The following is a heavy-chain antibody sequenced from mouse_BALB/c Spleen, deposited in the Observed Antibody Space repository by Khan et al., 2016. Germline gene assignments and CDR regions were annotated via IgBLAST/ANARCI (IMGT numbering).Heavy chain of an antibody. V-gene: IGHV3-2*02. CDR1: GYSITSDYA. D-gene: IGHD2-1*01. J-gene: IGHJ4*01. CDR2: ISYSGST. Sequence: QLQESGPGLVKPSQSLSLTCTVTGYSITSDYAWNWIRQFPGNKLEWMGYISYSGSTSYNPSLKSRISITRDTSKNQFFLQLNSVTTEDTATYYCARGRYGIYAMDYWGQGTSVTVSS. CDR3: ARGRYGIYAMDY.